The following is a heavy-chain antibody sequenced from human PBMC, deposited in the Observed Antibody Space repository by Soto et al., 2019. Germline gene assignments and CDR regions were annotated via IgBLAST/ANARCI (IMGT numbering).Heavy chain of an antibody. V-gene: IGHV1-3*01. CDR2: INAGNGNT. CDR3: VVAAQPYYFDY. CDR1: GYTFTSYA. D-gene: IGHD2-15*01. Sequence: ASVKVSCKASGYTFTSYAMHWVRQAPGQRLEWMGWINAGNGNTKYSQKFQGRVTMTTDTSTSTVYMELRSLRSDDTAVYYCVVAAQPYYFDYWGQGTLVTVSS. J-gene: IGHJ4*02.